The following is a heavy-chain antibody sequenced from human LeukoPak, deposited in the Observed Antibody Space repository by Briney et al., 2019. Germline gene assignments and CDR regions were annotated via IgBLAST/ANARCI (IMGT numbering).Heavy chain of an antibody. V-gene: IGHV4-4*09. CDR3: ARHRGGRDSESYLDY. CDR1: GGSMKTYF. CDR2: IYASGIT. D-gene: IGHD1-26*01. Sequence: SETLSLTCTVSGGSMKTYFWTWIRQPPGKALDWIGYIYASGITIYNPPPTDYNASLKTRGPISAHTSKNQFSLKLNSVTAADTAVYYCARHRGGRDSESYLDYWGQGTLVTVSS. J-gene: IGHJ4*02.